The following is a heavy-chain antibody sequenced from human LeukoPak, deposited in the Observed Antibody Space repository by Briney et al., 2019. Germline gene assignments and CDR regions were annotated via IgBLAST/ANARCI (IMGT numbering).Heavy chain of an antibody. CDR2: IYYSGST. J-gene: IGHJ4*02. CDR3: ARRGDY. V-gene: IGHV4-39*01. CDR1: GFTFSSYAMH. D-gene: IGHD3-16*01. Sequence: LRLSCAASGFTFSSYAMHWVRQPPGKGLEWIGSIYYSGSTYYNPSLKSRVTISIDTSKNQFSLKLSSVTAADTAVYYCARRGDYWGQGTLVTVSS.